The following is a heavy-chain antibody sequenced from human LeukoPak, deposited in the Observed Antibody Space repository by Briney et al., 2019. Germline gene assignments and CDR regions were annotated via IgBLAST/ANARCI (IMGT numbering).Heavy chain of an antibody. CDR1: VYTLTGYY. CDR3: ARELFVEGPTLYGSGSLPPAPFDAFDI. J-gene: IGHJ3*02. Sequence: ALVKVSCKASVYTLTGYYMHWVRQAPGQGLEWMGWINPNSGGTNYAQKFQGRVTMTRDTSISTAYMELSRLRSDGTAVYYCARELFVEGPTLYGSGSLPPAPFDAFDIWGQGTMVTVSS. V-gene: IGHV1-2*02. D-gene: IGHD3-10*01. CDR2: INPNSGGT.